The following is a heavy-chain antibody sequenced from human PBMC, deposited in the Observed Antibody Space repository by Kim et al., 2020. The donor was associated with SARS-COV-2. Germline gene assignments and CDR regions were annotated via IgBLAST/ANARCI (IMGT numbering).Heavy chain of an antibody. CDR3: VKGGALLWFGELWDNYYYYGMDV. Sequence: GGSLRLSCSASGFTFSSYAMHWVRQAPGKGLEYVSAISSNGGSTYYADSVKGRFTISRDNSKNTLYLQMSSLRAEDTAVYYCVKGGALLWFGELWDNYYYYGMDVWGQGTMVTVSS. J-gene: IGHJ6*02. V-gene: IGHV3-64D*06. CDR2: ISSNGGST. CDR1: GFTFSSYA. D-gene: IGHD3-10*01.